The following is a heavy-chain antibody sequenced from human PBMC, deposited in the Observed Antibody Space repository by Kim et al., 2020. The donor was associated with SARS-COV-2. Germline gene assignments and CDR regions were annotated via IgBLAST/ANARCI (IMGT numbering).Heavy chain of an antibody. CDR3: AKALRGGTYDAFHI. D-gene: IGHD3-16*01. CDR2: IDGSGGST. V-gene: IGHV3-23*01. J-gene: IGHJ3*02. Sequence: GGSLRLSCAASGLTFSTYAMSWVRQAPGKGLEWVSVIDGSGGSTYYADSVKGRFSISRDNSKNTLHLQMNSLRVEDTAVYYCAKALRGGTYDAFHIWGQGTMVTVSS. CDR1: GLTFSTYA.